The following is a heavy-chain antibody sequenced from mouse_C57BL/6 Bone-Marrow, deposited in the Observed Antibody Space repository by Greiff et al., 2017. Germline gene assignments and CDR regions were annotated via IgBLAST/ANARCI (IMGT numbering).Heavy chain of an antibody. V-gene: IGHV1-82*01. J-gene: IGHJ3*01. CDR2: IYPGDGDT. CDR3: ARGRAYDN. D-gene: IGHD2-12*01. CDR1: GYAFSSSW. Sequence: VKLMESGPELVKPGASVKISCKASGYAFSSSWMNWVKQRPGKGLEWIGRIYPGDGDTNYNGKFKGKATLTADKSSSTAYMQLSSLTSEDSAVYFCARGRAYDNWGQGTLVTVSA.